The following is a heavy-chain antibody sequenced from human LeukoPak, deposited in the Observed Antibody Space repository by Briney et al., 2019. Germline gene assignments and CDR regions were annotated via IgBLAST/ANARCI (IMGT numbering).Heavy chain of an antibody. CDR3: ARAERNAGVFDY. Sequence: PGGSLRLSCVASGFTFSRYAMHWVRRAPGKGLEWVTFISYDGTNKYYADSVKGRFTIFRDNSRNTLFLQVNSLRAEDTAVYYCARAERNAGVFDYWGQGTPVTVSS. D-gene: IGHD3-3*01. J-gene: IGHJ4*02. CDR1: GFTFSRYA. CDR2: ISYDGTNK. V-gene: IGHV3-30-3*01.